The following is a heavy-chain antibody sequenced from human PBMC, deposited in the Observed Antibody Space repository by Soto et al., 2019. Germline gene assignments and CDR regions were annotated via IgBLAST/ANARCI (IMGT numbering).Heavy chain of an antibody. V-gene: IGHV4-30-2*01. CDR1: GGSISSGGYS. Sequence: QLQLQESGSGLVKPSQTLSLTCAVSGGSISSGGYSWSWIRQPPGKGLEWIGYIYHSGSTYYNPSIKGRVTISVDRSKNQFSRKLSSVTAADTAVYYCARELAAAGPGWFDPWGQGTLVTVSS. D-gene: IGHD6-13*01. CDR3: ARELAAAGPGWFDP. CDR2: IYHSGST. J-gene: IGHJ5*02.